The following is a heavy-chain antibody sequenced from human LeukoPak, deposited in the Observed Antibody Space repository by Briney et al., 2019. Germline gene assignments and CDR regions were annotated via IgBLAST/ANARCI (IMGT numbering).Heavy chain of an antibody. CDR1: GFTFSSYA. J-gene: IGHJ4*02. D-gene: IGHD2-21*02. Sequence: GGSLRLSCGASGFTFSSYAMSWVRQAPRKGLEWVSTVSGSGGSIYYADSVKGRFIISRDNSKNTLYLQMNSLRAEDTAVYYCVKGPTANNLQYFDYWGQGTLVTVSS. CDR3: VKGPTANNLQYFDY. V-gene: IGHV3-23*01. CDR2: VSGSGGSI.